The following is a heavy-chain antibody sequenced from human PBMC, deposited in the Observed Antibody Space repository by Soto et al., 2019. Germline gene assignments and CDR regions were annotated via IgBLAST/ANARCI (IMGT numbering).Heavy chain of an antibody. CDR3: ARASGYSYGYDDFFDN. J-gene: IGHJ4*01. D-gene: IGHD5-18*01. CDR1: GGSINGYY. CDR2: FHFSGST. Sequence: QVQLQESGPGLVKPSETLSLTCTVSGGSINGYYWTWLRQSPTNGLEWIGYFHFSGSTKYNPSLESRLTMSADTSKNQISLTLSAVTAADTAVYYCARASGYSYGYDDFFDNWGQGTLANVSS. V-gene: IGHV4-59*01.